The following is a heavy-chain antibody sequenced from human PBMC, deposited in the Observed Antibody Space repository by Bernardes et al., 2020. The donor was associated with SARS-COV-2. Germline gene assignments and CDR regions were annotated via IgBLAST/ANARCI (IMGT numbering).Heavy chain of an antibody. Sequence: VGSLILSCAGSGFTFRSYWMHWVRQAPGKGLEWVSRINSDGSATDYADSVKGRFTISRDNARNTLYLQMNSLRAEDTALYYCARISTSSSDWGQGTTVTVSS. J-gene: IGHJ3*01. CDR2: INSDGSAT. CDR3: ARISTSSSD. D-gene: IGHD6-13*01. CDR1: GFTFRSYW. V-gene: IGHV3-74*01.